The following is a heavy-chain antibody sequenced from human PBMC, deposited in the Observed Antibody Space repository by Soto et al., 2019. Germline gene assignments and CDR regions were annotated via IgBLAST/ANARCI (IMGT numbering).Heavy chain of an antibody. D-gene: IGHD2-21*01. CDR1: GLPHSSFA. V-gene: IGHV3-23*01. CDR2: IYGNGGGI. CDR3: AKDAVYNDGLWLMDH. J-gene: IGHJ4*02. Sequence: GGSLRLSCTASGLPHSSFAMMWVRQAPGKGLECVSGIYGNGGGIEYADSVKGRFTISRDNSKNTVYLQMTDLRADDTALYYCAKDAVYNDGLWLMDHWGQGTQVTVSS.